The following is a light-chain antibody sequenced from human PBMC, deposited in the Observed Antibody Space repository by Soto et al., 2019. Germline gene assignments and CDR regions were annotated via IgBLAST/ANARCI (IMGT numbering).Light chain of an antibody. CDR2: GAS. V-gene: IGKV3-20*01. Sequence: EIVLTQSPGTLSLSPGERATLSCRASQSVSSIYLAWYQQKPGQAPRLLIYGASSRATGILDRFSGRGSGTDFTLTISRLEPEDFAVYYCQQYCNSPYTFGQGTKLEIK. CDR1: QSVSSIY. CDR3: QQYCNSPYT. J-gene: IGKJ2*01.